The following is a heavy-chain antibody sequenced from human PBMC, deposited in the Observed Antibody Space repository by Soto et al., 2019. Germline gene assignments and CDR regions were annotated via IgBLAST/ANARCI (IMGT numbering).Heavy chain of an antibody. Sequence: GASVKVSCKVSGYTLTELSMHWVRQAPGKGLEWMGGFDPEDGETIYAQKFQGRVTMTEDTSTDTAYMELSSLRSEDTAVYYCATVRVRGKRWLQLGYFDYWGQGTLVTVSS. J-gene: IGHJ4*02. D-gene: IGHD1-1*01. CDR1: GYTLTELS. CDR3: ATVRVRGKRWLQLGYFDY. CDR2: FDPEDGET. V-gene: IGHV1-24*01.